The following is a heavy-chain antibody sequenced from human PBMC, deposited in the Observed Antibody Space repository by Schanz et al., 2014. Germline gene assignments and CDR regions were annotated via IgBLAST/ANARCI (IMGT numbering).Heavy chain of an antibody. J-gene: IGHJ4*02. CDR1: GYTFTSYA. V-gene: IGHV7-4-1*02. CDR3: AREFAGQPSGFDY. D-gene: IGHD3-3*01. Sequence: QVQPVQSGSELKKPGASVKVSCRASGYTFTSYAVNWVRQAPGQGLQWMGWINTDTGNPTYAQGFTGRFVFSLDTSVSTTYLQISSLKAEDTAVYYCAREFAGQPSGFDYWGQGTLVTVSS. CDR2: INTDTGNP.